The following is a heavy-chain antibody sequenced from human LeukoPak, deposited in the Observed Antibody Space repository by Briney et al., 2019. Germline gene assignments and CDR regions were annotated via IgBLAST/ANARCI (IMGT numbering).Heavy chain of an antibody. J-gene: IGHJ4*02. D-gene: IGHD5-18*01. CDR1: GGSIGSYY. V-gene: IGHV4-4*07. Sequence: SETLSLTCPVSGGSIGSYYWSWIRLPAGKGLEWIGRTHTSGSTNYNPSLKSRVTMSVDTSMNQFSLKLSSVTAADTAVYYCARGRWKTGMDTPYYFDYWGQGTLVTVSS. CDR3: ARGRWKTGMDTPYYFDY. CDR2: THTSGST.